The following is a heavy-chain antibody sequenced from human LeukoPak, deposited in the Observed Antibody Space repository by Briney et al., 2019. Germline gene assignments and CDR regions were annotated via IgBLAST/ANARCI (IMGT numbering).Heavy chain of an antibody. D-gene: IGHD3-16*01. V-gene: IGHV4-59*08. CDR1: GGSMSAYY. Sequence: SETLSLTCTVSGGSMSAYYWSWIRQSPGKGLEWIGYIYYSGSSNSNPSLKSRVTLSVDTSKNQFSLKLSSVTAADTAMYYCARHSSGGVAPDFDFWGRGTLVTVSS. CDR3: ARHSSGGVAPDFDF. CDR2: IYYSGSS. J-gene: IGHJ4*02.